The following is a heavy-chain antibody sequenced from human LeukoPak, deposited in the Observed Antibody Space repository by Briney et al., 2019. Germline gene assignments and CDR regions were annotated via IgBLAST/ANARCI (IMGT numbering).Heavy chain of an antibody. V-gene: IGHV3-33*01. CDR3: ARERDYGGNSGAFDI. CDR2: IWYDGSNK. J-gene: IGHJ3*02. CDR1: GFTFSSYG. Sequence: GGSLRLSCAASGFTFSSYGMHWVRQAPGKGLEWVAVIWYDGSNKYYADSVKGRFTISRDNSKNTLYLQMNSLRAEDTAVYYCARERDYGGNSGAFDIWGQGTMVTVSS. D-gene: IGHD4-23*01.